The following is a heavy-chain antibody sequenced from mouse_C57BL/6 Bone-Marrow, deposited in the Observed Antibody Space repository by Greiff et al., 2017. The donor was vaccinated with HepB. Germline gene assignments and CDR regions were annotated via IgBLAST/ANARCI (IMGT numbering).Heavy chain of an antibody. CDR1: GFTFSNYW. CDR2: IRLKSDNYAT. D-gene: IGHD2-1*01. J-gene: IGHJ2*01. CDR3: TAGGYYGNLYYFDY. V-gene: IGHV6-3*01. Sequence: EVMLVESGGGLVQPGGSMKLSCVASGFTFSNYWMNWVRQSPEKGLEWVAQIRLKSDNYATHYAESVKGRFTISRDDSKSSVYLQMNNLRAEDTGIYYCTAGGYYGNLYYFDYWGQGTTLTVSS.